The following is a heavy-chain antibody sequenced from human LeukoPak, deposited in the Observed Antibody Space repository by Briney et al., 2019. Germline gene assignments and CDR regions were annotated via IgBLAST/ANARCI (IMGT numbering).Heavy chain of an antibody. CDR2: IYSDGSA. CDR1: GFTVSSNY. J-gene: IGHJ3*01. Sequence: GGSLTLSCAASGFTVSSNYMSWVRQVPVKGLEWVSIIYSDGSAYYPDSVKGRFTISRDNSRNTLYLKMSSLRAEDTAMYYCARTTAGASVYDAFDLWGQGTMVTVSS. CDR3: ARTTAGASVYDAFDL. D-gene: IGHD1-26*01. V-gene: IGHV3-53*01.